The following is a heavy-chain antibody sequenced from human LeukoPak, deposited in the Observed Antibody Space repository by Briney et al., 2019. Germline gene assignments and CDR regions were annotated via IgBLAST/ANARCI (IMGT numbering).Heavy chain of an antibody. D-gene: IGHD3-22*01. Sequence: GGSLRLSCAASGFTFSGSAMHWVRQASGKGLEWVGRIRSKANSYATAYAASVKGRFTISRDDSKNTAYLQMNSLRAEDTAVYYCAKEAPVMIVVVTNDAFDIWGQGTMVTVSS. V-gene: IGHV3-73*01. CDR2: IRSKANSYAT. CDR3: AKEAPVMIVVVTNDAFDI. J-gene: IGHJ3*02. CDR1: GFTFSGSA.